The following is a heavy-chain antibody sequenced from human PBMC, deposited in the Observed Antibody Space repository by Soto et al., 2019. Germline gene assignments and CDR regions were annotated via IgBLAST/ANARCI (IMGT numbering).Heavy chain of an antibody. D-gene: IGHD3-3*01. CDR3: ARADDFWSGYYTTAGFDY. J-gene: IGHJ4*02. Sequence: QVQLVQSGAEVKKPGASVKVSCKASGYTFTSYYMHWVRQAPGQGLEWMGIINPSGGSTSYAQKFQGRVTMTRDTSTNTVYMELSSLRSEDTAVYYCARADDFWSGYYTTAGFDYWGQGTLVTVSS. CDR1: GYTFTSYY. V-gene: IGHV1-46*03. CDR2: INPSGGST.